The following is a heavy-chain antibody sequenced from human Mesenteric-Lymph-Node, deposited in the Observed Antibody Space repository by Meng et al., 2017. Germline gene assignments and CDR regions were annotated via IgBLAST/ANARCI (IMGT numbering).Heavy chain of an antibody. CDR3: AKDLIRGYGVFDY. CDR1: GFTFSRYV. D-gene: IGHD4/OR15-4a*01. CDR2: ISYDGSNK. V-gene: IGHV3-30*07. J-gene: IGHJ4*02. Sequence: GESLKISCAASGFTFSRYVIYWVRQAPGKGLEWVPVISYDGSNKYYVDSVKGRFTISRDNSKNSLYLQMNSLRAKDTAVYYCAKDLIRGYGVFDYWGQGTLVTVSS.